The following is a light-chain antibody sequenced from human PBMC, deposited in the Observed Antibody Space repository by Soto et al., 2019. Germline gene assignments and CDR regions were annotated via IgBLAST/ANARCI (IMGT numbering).Light chain of an antibody. CDR1: QSVGSL. CDR2: AAS. Sequence: DIQMTQSPSSLSASVGDRVTITCRASQSVGSLVNWFQQRPGIAPKLLIYAASTLQSGAPSRFSGSGAGTDFTLIISSLQPEDFATYYCQQSYSLPYTFGQGTKLEI. J-gene: IGKJ2*01. V-gene: IGKV1-39*01. CDR3: QQSYSLPYT.